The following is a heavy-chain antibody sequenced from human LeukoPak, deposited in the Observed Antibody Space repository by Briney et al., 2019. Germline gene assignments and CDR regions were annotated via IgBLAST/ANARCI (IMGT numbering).Heavy chain of an antibody. V-gene: IGHV4-59*01. CDR3: AGGPSGSYHPL. Sequence: SETLSLTCTVSGGSISSYYWSWIRQPPGKGLEWIGYIYYSGSTNYNPSLKSRVTISVDTSKNQFSLKLSSVTAADTAVYYCAGGPSGSYHPLWGQGTMVTVSS. CDR2: IYYSGST. J-gene: IGHJ3*01. CDR1: GGSISSYY. D-gene: IGHD1-26*01.